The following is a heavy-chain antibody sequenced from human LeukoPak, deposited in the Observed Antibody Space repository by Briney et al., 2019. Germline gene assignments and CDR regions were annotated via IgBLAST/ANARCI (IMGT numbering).Heavy chain of an antibody. CDR1: GFTFSSYA. CDR2: ISGSGGST. D-gene: IGHD3-10*01. Sequence: GGSLRLSCAASGFTFSSYAMSWVRQAPGKGLEWVSAISGSGGSTYYADSVKGRFAISRDNSKNTLYLQMNSLRAEDTAVYYCAKDPTLLWFGEDYWGQGTLVTVSS. J-gene: IGHJ4*02. V-gene: IGHV3-23*01. CDR3: AKDPTLLWFGEDY.